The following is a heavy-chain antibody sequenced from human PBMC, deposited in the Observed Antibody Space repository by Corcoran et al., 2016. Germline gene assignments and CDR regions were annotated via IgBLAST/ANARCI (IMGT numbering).Heavy chain of an antibody. CDR3: AMVRTGGFDP. CDR1: GFTFSNAW. D-gene: IGHD3-10*01. V-gene: IGHV3-15*01. Sequence: EVQLVESGGGLVKPGGSLRLTCAVSGFTFSNAWMSWVRQAPGKGLEWVGRIKSKTDGGTTDYAAPVKGRFTISRDDSKNTLYLQMNSLKTEDTAFSYCAMVRTGGFDPWGQVTLVTVSS. J-gene: IGHJ5*02. CDR2: IKSKTDGGTT.